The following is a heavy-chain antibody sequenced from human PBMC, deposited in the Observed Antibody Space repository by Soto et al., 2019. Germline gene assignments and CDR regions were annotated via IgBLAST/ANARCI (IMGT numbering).Heavy chain of an antibody. D-gene: IGHD4-17*01. J-gene: IGHJ2*01. CDR2: MNPNSGNT. Sequence: ASVKVSCKASGYTFTSYDINWVRQATGQGLEWMGWMNPNSGNTGYAQKFQGRVTMTRNTSISTAYMELSSLRSEDTAVYYRARRRFADTVTYWYFDLWGRGTLVTVSS. CDR1: GYTFTSYD. CDR3: ARRRFADTVTYWYFDL. V-gene: IGHV1-8*01.